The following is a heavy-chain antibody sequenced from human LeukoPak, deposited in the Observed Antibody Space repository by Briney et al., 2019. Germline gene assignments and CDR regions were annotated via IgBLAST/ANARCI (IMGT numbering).Heavy chain of an antibody. Sequence: SETLSLTCAVYGGSFSGYYWSWIRQPPGKGLEWIGEINHSGSTNYNPSLKSRVTISVDTSKNQFSLKLSSVTAADTAVYYCARVACSSTSCPYYYYGMDVWGQGTTVTVSS. J-gene: IGHJ6*02. V-gene: IGHV4-34*01. CDR3: ARVACSSTSCPYYYYGMDV. CDR2: INHSGST. CDR1: GGSFSGYY. D-gene: IGHD2-2*01.